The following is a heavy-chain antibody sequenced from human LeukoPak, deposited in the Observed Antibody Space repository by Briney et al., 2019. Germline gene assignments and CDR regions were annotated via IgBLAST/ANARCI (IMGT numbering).Heavy chain of an antibody. CDR3: ARDQTIFGVRGGMDV. V-gene: IGHV4-61*08. Sequence: SETLSLTCTVSGGSISSGGYYWSWIRQPPGKGLEWIGYIYYSGSTNYNPSLKSRVTISVDTSKNQFSLKLSSVTAADTAVYYCARDQTIFGVRGGMDVWGQGTTVTVSS. CDR2: IYYSGST. J-gene: IGHJ6*02. D-gene: IGHD3-3*01. CDR1: GGSISSGGYY.